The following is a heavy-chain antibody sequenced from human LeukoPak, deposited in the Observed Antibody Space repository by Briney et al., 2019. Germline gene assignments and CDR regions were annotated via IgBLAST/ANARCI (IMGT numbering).Heavy chain of an antibody. Sequence: SVKVSCKASGGTFSSYAISWVRQAPGQGLEWMGGIIPIFGTANYAQKFQGRVTITTDESTSTAYMELSNLRSEDTAVYYCARDSGGPYYYDSSGYYPQPRRYYFDYWGQGTLVTVSS. CDR1: GGTFSSYA. V-gene: IGHV1-69*05. J-gene: IGHJ4*02. D-gene: IGHD3-22*01. CDR3: ARDSGGPYYYDSSGYYPQPRRYYFDY. CDR2: IIPIFGTA.